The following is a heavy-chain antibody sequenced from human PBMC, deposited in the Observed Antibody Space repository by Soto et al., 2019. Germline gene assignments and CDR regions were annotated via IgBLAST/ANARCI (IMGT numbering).Heavy chain of an antibody. D-gene: IGHD2-2*01. V-gene: IGHV4-4*02. CDR2: IYHSGST. J-gene: IGHJ5*02. Sequence: PSETLSLTCAVSGGSISSSNWWSWVRQPPGKGLEWIGEIYHSGSTNYNPSLKSRVTISVDKSKNQFSLKLSSVTAADTAVYYCARRIGEYQLQSRWFDPWGQGTLVTVS. CDR3: ARRIGEYQLQSRWFDP. CDR1: GGSISSSNW.